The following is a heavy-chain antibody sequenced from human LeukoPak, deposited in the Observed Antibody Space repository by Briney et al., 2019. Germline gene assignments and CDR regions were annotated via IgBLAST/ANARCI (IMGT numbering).Heavy chain of an antibody. D-gene: IGHD5-18*01. CDR1: GGSISSYY. V-gene: IGHV4-4*09. J-gene: IGHJ4*02. CDR3: ARSSRGYRYGVNDY. CDR2: IYTSGST. Sequence: PSETLSLTCTVSGGSISSYYWSWIRQPPGKGLEWIGYIYTSGSTNYNPSLKSRVTISVDTSKNQFSLKLSSVTAADTAVYYCARSSRGYRYGVNDYWGQGTLVTVSS.